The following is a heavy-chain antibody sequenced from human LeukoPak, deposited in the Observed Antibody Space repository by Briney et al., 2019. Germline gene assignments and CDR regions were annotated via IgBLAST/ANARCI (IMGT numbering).Heavy chain of an antibody. D-gene: IGHD3-16*01. CDR1: GGAFRGYF. CDR3: ARGGSTFGVDP. V-gene: IGHV4-34*01. Sequence: SETLALTRPVYGGAFRGYFLNWNRPPPGKGPEWIGEINHSGSTSYNPSLKSRVTISVDTSKNQFSLKLSSVTAADTAVYYCARGGSTFGVDPWGQGTLVTVSS. CDR2: INHSGST. J-gene: IGHJ5*02.